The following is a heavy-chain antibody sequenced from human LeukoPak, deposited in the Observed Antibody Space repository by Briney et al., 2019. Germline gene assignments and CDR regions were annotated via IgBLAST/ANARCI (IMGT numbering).Heavy chain of an antibody. J-gene: IGHJ5*02. V-gene: IGHV1-2*02. CDR2: ISPNSGGT. CDR1: GYTFTGYY. CDR3: ARSGYSSPRGGFDP. D-gene: IGHD6-13*01. Sequence: GVSVKVSCTASGYTFTGYYTHWVRQAPGQGLEWMGWISPNSGGTNYAQKFQGRVTMTRDTSISTAYMELSRLRSDDTAVYYCARSGYSSPRGGFDPWGQGTLVIVSS.